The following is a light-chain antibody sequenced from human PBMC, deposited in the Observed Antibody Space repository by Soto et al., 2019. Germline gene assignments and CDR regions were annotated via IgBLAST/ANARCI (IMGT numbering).Light chain of an antibody. V-gene: IGKV1-39*01. CDR1: QSISSY. J-gene: IGKJ1*01. Sequence: DIQMTHSPSSLSASVGDRVTITCRASQSISSYLNWYQQKPGKAPKLLTYAASSLQSGVPSRFSGSGSGTDFTLTISSLQPEDFATYYCQQSYSTPGTFGQGTKVDIK. CDR3: QQSYSTPGT. CDR2: AAS.